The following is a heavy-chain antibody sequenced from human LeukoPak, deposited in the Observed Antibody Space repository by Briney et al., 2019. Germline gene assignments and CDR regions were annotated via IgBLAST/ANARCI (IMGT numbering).Heavy chain of an antibody. CDR2: ISYDGSNK. V-gene: IGHV3-30*03. J-gene: IGHJ4*02. Sequence: TGGSLRLSCAASGFTFSSYGMHWVRQAPGKGLEWVAVISYDGSNKYYADSVKGRFTISRDNSKNTLYLQMNSLRAEDTAVYYCARDGSSSWYYFDYWGQGTLVTVSS. CDR3: ARDGSSSWYYFDY. D-gene: IGHD6-13*01. CDR1: GFTFSSYG.